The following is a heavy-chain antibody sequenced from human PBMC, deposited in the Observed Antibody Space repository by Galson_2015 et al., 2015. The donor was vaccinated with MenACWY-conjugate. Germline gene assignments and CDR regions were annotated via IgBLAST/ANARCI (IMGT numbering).Heavy chain of an antibody. V-gene: IGHV4-59*01. Sequence: SETLSLTCSVSGGSISSSYWSWIRQPPGKRPEWIGLIYYSGSTYYNPSLSSRVTISIETSKNQVSLHLSSVTAADTAVYYCARGGASSQPVDCWGQGTLVTVSS. CDR3: ARGGASSQPVDC. CDR1: GGSISSSY. D-gene: IGHD1-14*01. J-gene: IGHJ4*02. CDR2: IYYSGST.